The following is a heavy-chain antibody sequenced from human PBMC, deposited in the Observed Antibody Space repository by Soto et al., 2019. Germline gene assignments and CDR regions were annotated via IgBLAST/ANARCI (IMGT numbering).Heavy chain of an antibody. D-gene: IGHD2-15*01. V-gene: IGHV1-18*01. Sequence: ASVKVSCKASGYTFTSYGISWVRQAPGQGLEWMGWISAYNGNTNHAQKLQGRVTMTTDTSTSTACMELRSLRSDDTAVYYCARVDDIVVVVAAILGAFDIGGQGTMVTVSS. J-gene: IGHJ3*02. CDR2: ISAYNGNT. CDR3: ARVDDIVVVVAAILGAFDI. CDR1: GYTFTSYG.